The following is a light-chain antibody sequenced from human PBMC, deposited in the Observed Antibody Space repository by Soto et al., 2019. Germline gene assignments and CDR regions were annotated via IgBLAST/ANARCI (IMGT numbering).Light chain of an antibody. J-gene: IGKJ1*01. Sequence: EIVLTQSPGTLSLSPGERATLSCRASQSVSSSYLAWYQQKPGQAPRLLIYGASSRATGIPDRFSGSGSGTDFTLTISRLEPEDFAVYYCQHYCSSWTFGQGTKVDIK. CDR1: QSVSSSY. V-gene: IGKV3-20*01. CDR3: QHYCSSWT. CDR2: GAS.